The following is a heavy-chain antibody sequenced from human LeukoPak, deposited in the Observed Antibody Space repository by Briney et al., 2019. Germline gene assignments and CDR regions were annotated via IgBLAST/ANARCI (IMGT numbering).Heavy chain of an antibody. V-gene: IGHV3-21*01. J-gene: IGHJ3*02. CDR2: ISSSSSYI. D-gene: IGHD3-22*01. CDR1: GFTFSSYS. CDR3: ARDPTTTYYYDSRAAFDI. Sequence: SGGSLRLSCAASGFTFSSYSMNWVRQAPGKGLEWVSSISSSSSYIYYADSVKGRFTISRDNAKNSLYLQMNSLRAEDTAVYYCARDPTTTYYYDSRAAFDIWGQGTMVTVSS.